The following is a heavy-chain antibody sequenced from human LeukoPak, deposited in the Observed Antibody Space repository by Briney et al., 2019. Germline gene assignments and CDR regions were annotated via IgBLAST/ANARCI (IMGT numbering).Heavy chain of an antibody. CDR2: INPNSGGT. J-gene: IGHJ4*02. CDR1: GYTFTGYY. CDR3: AFIGRYCSSTSCSFDY. V-gene: IGHV1-2*02. D-gene: IGHD2-2*01. Sequence: GASVKVSYKASGYTFTGYYMHWVRQAPGQGPEWMGWINPNSGGTNYAQKFQGRVTMTRDTSISTAYMKLSRLRSDDTAVYYCAFIGRYCSSTSCSFDYWGQGTLVTVSS.